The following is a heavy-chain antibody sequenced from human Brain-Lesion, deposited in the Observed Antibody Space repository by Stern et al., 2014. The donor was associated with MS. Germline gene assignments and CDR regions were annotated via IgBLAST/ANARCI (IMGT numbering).Heavy chain of an antibody. CDR2: ITWDGGST. D-gene: IGHD2-21*01. Sequence: EVQQEESGGVVVQPGGSRRLSCAASGFTFDDSAMHWFRLAPGKGLEWVSFITWDGGSTSYTDSVKGRFSISRDNRKSFLYLQMNSLRPEDTALYYCAGGLCFWGRGTLVTVSS. J-gene: IGHJ4*02. CDR3: AGGLCF. CDR1: GFTFDDSA. V-gene: IGHV3-43D*03.